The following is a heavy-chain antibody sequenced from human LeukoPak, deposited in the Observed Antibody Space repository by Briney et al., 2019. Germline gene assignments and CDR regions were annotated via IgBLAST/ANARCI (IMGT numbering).Heavy chain of an antibody. J-gene: IGHJ4*02. CDR3: ARYDYVWGSGGYYFDY. Sequence: SETLSLTCAVSGGSISSSNWWSWVRQPPGKGLEWIGEIYHSGSTNYNPSLKSRVTISVDKSKSQFSLKLSSVTAADTAVYYCARYDYVWGSGGYYFDYWGQGTLVTVSS. D-gene: IGHD3-16*01. CDR2: IYHSGST. CDR1: GGSISSSNW. V-gene: IGHV4-4*02.